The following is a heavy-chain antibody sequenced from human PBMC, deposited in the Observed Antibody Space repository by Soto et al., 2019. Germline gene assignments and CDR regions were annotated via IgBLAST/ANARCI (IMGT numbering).Heavy chain of an antibody. CDR3: AREAGSYYYGMDV. V-gene: IGHV3-33*01. CDR2: IWYDGSNK. J-gene: IGHJ6*02. Sequence: ESGGGVVQPGRSLRLSCAASGFTFSSYGMHWVRQAPGKGLEWVAVIWYDGSNKYYADSVKGRFTISRDNSKNTLYLQMNSLRAEDTAVYYCAREAGSYYYGMDVWGQGTTVTVSS. CDR1: GFTFSSYG.